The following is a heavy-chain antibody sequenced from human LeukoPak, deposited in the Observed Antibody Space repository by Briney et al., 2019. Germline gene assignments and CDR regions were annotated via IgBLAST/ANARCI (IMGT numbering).Heavy chain of an antibody. D-gene: IGHD4-23*01. CDR3: AREYGGNSEPNWFDP. CDR1: GLTFCSYS. Sequence: GGSLRVSCAASGLTFCSYSMNWVRQAPGKGLEWVSSISSISSYIYYADSVKGRFTISRENAKNSLYLQMNSLRAEDTAVYYCAREYGGNSEPNWFDPWGQGTLVTVSS. V-gene: IGHV3-21*01. J-gene: IGHJ5*02. CDR2: ISSISSYI.